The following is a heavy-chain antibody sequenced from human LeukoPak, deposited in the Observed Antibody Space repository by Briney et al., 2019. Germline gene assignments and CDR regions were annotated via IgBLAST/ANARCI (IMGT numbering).Heavy chain of an antibody. D-gene: IGHD3/OR15-3a*01. CDR3: SRLTNYGYHFFYGLDV. V-gene: IGHV4-59*08. CDR1: GGSINNYY. J-gene: IGHJ6*02. CDR2: FYYSGST. Sequence: SETLSLTCTVSGGSINNYYWNWVRQPPGKGLEWIGYFYYSGSTHYNPSPKSRVTISVDTSKNQFSLKLTSVTAADTAVYYCSRLTNYGYHFFYGLDVWGQGTTVTVSS.